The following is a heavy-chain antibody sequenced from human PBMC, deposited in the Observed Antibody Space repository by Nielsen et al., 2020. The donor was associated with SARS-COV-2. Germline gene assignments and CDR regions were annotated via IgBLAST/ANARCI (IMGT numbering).Heavy chain of an antibody. Sequence: GESLKISCKVSGYNFASLWIGWVRQMPGKGLEWLGIIFPHDLETVYSPSFQGQVTISAAKSSTIAYLQWSSLKATDTATYYCARLRSGNYFVDSWGQGTQVAVSS. V-gene: IGHV5-51*01. CDR2: IFPHDLET. J-gene: IGHJ4*02. D-gene: IGHD3-9*01. CDR3: ARLRSGNYFVDS. CDR1: GYNFASLW.